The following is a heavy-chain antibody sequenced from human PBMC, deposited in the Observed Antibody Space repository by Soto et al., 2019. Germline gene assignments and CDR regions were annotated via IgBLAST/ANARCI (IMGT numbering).Heavy chain of an antibody. V-gene: IGHV1-2*02. CDR1: GYTFTIYY. J-gene: IGHJ2*01. D-gene: IGHD3-3*01. Sequence: QVQLVQSRAEVKKPGASVKVSCKASGYTFTIYYMHWVRQAPGQGLEWMGWINPDSGGTKYAQKFQGGVTMTRDTSISTVYMELSRLRSDDTAVYYCAREIRSGYYKYWYFDLWGRGTLVTVSS. CDR3: AREIRSGYYKYWYFDL. CDR2: INPDSGGT.